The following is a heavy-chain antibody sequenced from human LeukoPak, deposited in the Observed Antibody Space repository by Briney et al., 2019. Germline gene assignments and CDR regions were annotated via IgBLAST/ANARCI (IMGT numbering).Heavy chain of an antibody. D-gene: IGHD3-10*01. CDR3: ASVRRGFGESSKYYAYYYMGV. V-gene: IGHV4-59*08. CDR2: IFSTGRT. J-gene: IGHJ6*03. CDR1: RGSISSYY. Sequence: SETLSLTCTVSRGSISSYYWSWIRQPPGKGLKWIGYIFSTGRTNYNPSLKSRVTISVNTSKNQFSLELISVTAADTAVYYCASVRRGFGESSKYYAYYYMGVWGKGSTVTISS.